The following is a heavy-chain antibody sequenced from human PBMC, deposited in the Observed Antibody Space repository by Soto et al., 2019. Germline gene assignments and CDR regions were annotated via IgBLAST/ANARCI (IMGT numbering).Heavy chain of an antibody. V-gene: IGHV4-39*01. J-gene: IGHJ3*02. Sequence: QLQLQESGPGLVKPSETLSLTCTVSGGSISSSSYYWGWIRQPPGKGLEWIGSIYYSGSTYYNPSPKSLVTRSVDTSKNQFSLKLSSVTAADTAVYHCARHWSHYDAFDIWGQGTMVTVSS. CDR3: ARHWSHYDAFDI. CDR2: IYYSGST. CDR1: GGSISSSSYY.